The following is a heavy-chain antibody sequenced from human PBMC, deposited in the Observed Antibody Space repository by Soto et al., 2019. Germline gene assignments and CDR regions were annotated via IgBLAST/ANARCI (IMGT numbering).Heavy chain of an antibody. D-gene: IGHD4-17*01. V-gene: IGHV1-2*04. CDR1: GYTFTGYY. J-gene: IGHJ1*01. CDR2: INPNSGGT. CDR3: ERGSLRCSHHLQH. Sequence: ASVKVSCKASGYTFTGYYMHWVRQAPGQGLEWMGWINPNSGGTNYAQKFQGWVTMTRDTSISTAYMELSRLRSDDTAVYYCERGSLRCSHHLQHRGQRSMVTVGS.